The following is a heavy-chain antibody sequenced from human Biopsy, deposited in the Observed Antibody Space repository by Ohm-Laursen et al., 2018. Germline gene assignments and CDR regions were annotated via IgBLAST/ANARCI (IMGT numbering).Heavy chain of an antibody. CDR3: ARSGSDSLNYYFDF. Sequence: QTLSLTCAISGDTVSSNRAAWNWIRQSPSGGLEWLGRTFYRAKWYTDFAVSVKSRITLTPVPSTNQFSLQLKSVTPDDTAVYYCARSGSDSLNYYFDFWGQGTLVTVSS. V-gene: IGHV6-1*01. CDR2: TFYRAKWYT. D-gene: IGHD2-21*02. J-gene: IGHJ4*02. CDR1: GDTVSSNRAA.